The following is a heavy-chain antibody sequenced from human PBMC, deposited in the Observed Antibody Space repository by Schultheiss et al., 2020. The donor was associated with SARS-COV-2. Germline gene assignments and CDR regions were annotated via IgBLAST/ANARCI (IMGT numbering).Heavy chain of an antibody. D-gene: IGHD1-26*01. V-gene: IGHV3-30-3*01. CDR1: GFTFSNAW. CDR2: ISYDGSNK. CDR3: ARPNSGSYWRHFDY. J-gene: IGHJ4*02. Sequence: GESLKISCAASGFTFSNAWMNWVRQAPGKGLEWVAVISYDGSNKYYADSVKGRFTISRDNSKNTLYLQMNSLRAEDTAVYYCARPNSGSYWRHFDYWGQGTLVTVSS.